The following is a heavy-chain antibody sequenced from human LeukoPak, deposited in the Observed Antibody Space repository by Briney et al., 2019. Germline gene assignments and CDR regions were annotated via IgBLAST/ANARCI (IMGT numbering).Heavy chain of an antibody. CDR1: GVIFHNYD. CDR3: VRGCTFCDWKTSFES. J-gene: IGHJ5*01. V-gene: IGHV3-13*01. Sequence: GGSLRLSCAASGVIFHNYDMHWVRQVAGERLEGVAAIGTLADTFYPDSVKGRFTISRENARSSIYLQMNSLRAGDTGTYYCVRGCTFCDWKTSFESWGQGTLVTVSS. CDR2: IGTLADT. D-gene: IGHD1-1*01.